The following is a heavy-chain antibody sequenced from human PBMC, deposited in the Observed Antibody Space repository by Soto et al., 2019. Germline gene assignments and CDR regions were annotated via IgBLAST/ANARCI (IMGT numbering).Heavy chain of an antibody. J-gene: IGHJ3*02. Sequence: EVQRLESGGGLVQPGGSLRLSCAASGFTCSSYDMSWVRQAPGKGLEWVSTILVGGSTHYPDSVKGRFTISSYNAKNTVFLQMNSLSAGETAVYYCAKATATGGGAFDICGQGTMVTVSS. CDR1: GFTCSSYD. D-gene: IGHD2-8*02. V-gene: IGHV3-23*01. CDR2: ILVGGST. CDR3: AKATATGGGAFDI.